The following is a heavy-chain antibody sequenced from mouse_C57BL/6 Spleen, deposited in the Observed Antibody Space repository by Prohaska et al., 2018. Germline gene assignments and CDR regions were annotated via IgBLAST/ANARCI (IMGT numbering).Heavy chain of an antibody. J-gene: IGHJ1*03. CDR1: GYTFTDYY. D-gene: IGHD3-3*01. Sequence: QVQLQQSGPELVKPGVSVKISCKASGYTFTDYYINWVKQRPGQGLEWIGWIFPGSGSTYYNEKFKGKATLTVDKSSSTAYMLLSSLTSEDSAVYFCARLATLPGTGLYIDVWGTGTTVTVSS. CDR2: IFPGSGST. CDR3: ARLATLPGTGLYIDV. V-gene: IGHV1-75*01.